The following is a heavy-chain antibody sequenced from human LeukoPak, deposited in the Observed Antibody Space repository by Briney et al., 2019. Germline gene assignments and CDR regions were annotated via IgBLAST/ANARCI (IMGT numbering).Heavy chain of an antibody. D-gene: IGHD1-26*01. CDR3: ARIVGATHY. J-gene: IGHJ4*02. Sequence: PGGSLRLSCAASGFTFSSYEMNWVRQAPGKGLEWVSYISSSGSTIYYADSVKGRFTISRDNAKNSLYLQMNSLRAEDTAAYYCARIVGATHYWGQGTLVTVSS. CDR2: ISSSGSTI. V-gene: IGHV3-48*03. CDR1: GFTFSSYE.